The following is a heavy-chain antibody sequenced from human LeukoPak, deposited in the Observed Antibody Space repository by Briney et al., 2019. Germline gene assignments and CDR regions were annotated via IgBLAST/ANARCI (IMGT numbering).Heavy chain of an antibody. Sequence: GASVKVSCKASGYTFTSYDINWVRQATGQGVEWMGWMNPNSGNTGYAQKFQGRVTITRNTSISTAYMELSSLRSEDTAVYYCARSGGWELLDAFDIWGQGTMVTVSS. CDR2: MNPNSGNT. CDR1: GYTFTSYD. D-gene: IGHD1-26*01. J-gene: IGHJ3*02. V-gene: IGHV1-8*03. CDR3: ARSGGWELLDAFDI.